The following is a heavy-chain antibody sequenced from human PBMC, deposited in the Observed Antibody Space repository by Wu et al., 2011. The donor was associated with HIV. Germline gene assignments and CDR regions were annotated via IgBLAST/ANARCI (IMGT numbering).Heavy chain of an antibody. J-gene: IGHJ5*02. CDR1: GYTFTGYY. CDR3: ARDGSPSSGWYVTSWFDP. Sequence: QVQLVQSGAEVKKPGASVKVSCKASGYTFTGYYMHWVRQAPGQGLEWMGWINPNSGGTNYAQKFQGRVTMTRDTSISTAYMELSRLRSDDTAVYYCARDGSPSSGWYVTSWFDPWGQGTLVTVSS. D-gene: IGHD6-19*01. CDR2: INPNSGGT. V-gene: IGHV1-2*02.